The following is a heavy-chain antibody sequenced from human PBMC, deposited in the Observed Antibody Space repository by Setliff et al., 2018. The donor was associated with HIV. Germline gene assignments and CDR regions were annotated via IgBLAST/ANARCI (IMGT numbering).Heavy chain of an antibody. CDR3: WSPKEGYYYGSGTNVREYYGMDV. J-gene: IGHJ6*02. CDR1: GGSISSSSYY. D-gene: IGHD3-10*01. V-gene: IGHV4-39*07. CDR2: IYYSGTT. Sequence: SETLSLTCTVSGGSISSSSYYWGWIRQPPGKGLEWIGSIYYSGTTYYNPSLKSRITISVDTSKNQFSLKVNSVTAADTAVYYCWSPKEGYYYGSGTNVREYYGMDVWGQGTTVTVSS.